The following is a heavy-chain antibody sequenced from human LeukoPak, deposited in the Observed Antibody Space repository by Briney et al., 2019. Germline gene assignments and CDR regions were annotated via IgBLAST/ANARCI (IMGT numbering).Heavy chain of an antibody. CDR3: ARDLGFGDYGMDV. D-gene: IGHD3-10*01. CDR2: IYINGST. Sequence: GGSLRLSCAASGFTVSSNYMSWVRQAPGKGPEWVSLIYINGSTYYADSVKGRFTISRDNSKNTLYLQMNSLRAEDTALYYCARDLGFGDYGMDVWGKGTTVTVSS. V-gene: IGHV3-53*01. CDR1: GFTVSSNY. J-gene: IGHJ6*04.